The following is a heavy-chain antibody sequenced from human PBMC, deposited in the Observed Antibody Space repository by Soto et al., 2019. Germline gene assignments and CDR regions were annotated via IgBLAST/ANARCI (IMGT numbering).Heavy chain of an antibody. V-gene: IGHV1-18*04. CDR2: ISAYNGNT. CDR1: GYTYTSYG. Sequence: ASVKVSCKASGYTYTSYGISWVRQAPGQGLEWMGWISAYNGNTNYAQKLQGRVTMTTDTSTSTAYMELRSLRSDDTAVYYCARGRIDIAVAGHYYFDFWGQGTLVTVSS. D-gene: IGHD6-19*01. CDR3: ARGRIDIAVAGHYYFDF. J-gene: IGHJ4*02.